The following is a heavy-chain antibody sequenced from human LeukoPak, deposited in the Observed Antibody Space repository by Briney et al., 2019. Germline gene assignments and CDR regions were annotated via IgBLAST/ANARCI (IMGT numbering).Heavy chain of an antibody. CDR1: GFTFSSYE. CDR3: ARETDYGDLYDYYYYMDV. CDR2: ISSSGSTI. D-gene: IGHD4-17*01. J-gene: IGHJ6*03. Sequence: GGSLRLSCAASGFTFSSYEMNWVRQAPGKGLEWVSYISSSGSTIYYADSVKGRFTISRDNAKNSLYLQMNSLRAEDTAVYYCARETDYGDLYDYYYYMDVWGKGTTVTVSS. V-gene: IGHV3-48*03.